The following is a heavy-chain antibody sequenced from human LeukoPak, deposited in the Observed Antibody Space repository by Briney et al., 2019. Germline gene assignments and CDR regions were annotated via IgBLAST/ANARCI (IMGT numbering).Heavy chain of an antibody. D-gene: IGHD3-22*01. CDR1: GFTFSTYA. J-gene: IGHJ3*01. CDR2: ISASGDAT. CDR3: ATHYDSSYYFPPFLGFDV. Sequence: PGGSLRLSCAASGFTFSTYALSWVRQAPGKGLEWVSAISASGDATYYADSVKGRFTISRHNSKNTLNLQMNSLRAEDTAVYYCATHYDSSYYFPPFLGFDVWGQGRKVPVSS. V-gene: IGHV3-23*01.